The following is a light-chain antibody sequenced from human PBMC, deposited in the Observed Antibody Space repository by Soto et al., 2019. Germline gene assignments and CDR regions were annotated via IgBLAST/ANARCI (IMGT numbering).Light chain of an antibody. CDR3: QQRSNWPPIT. V-gene: IGKV3-11*01. Sequence: EIVLTRSPGTLSLSPGERVTLSCRPSQSVSNYLTWYQHKAGQAPRLLIYDASNRATGIPARFSGSGSGTDFTLTISSLEPEDFAVYYCQQRSNWPPITFGQGTRLEIK. CDR1: QSVSNY. CDR2: DAS. J-gene: IGKJ5*01.